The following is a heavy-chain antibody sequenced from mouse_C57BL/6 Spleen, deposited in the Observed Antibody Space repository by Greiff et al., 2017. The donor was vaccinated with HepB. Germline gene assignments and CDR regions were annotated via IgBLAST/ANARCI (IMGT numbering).Heavy chain of an antibody. CDR1: GFNIKDYY. J-gene: IGHJ2*01. CDR2: IFPGSGST. Sequence: QVQLQQSGAELVKPGASVKLSCTASGFNIKDYYINWVKQRPGQGLEWIGWIFPGSGSTYYNEKFKGKATLTVDKSSSTAYMLLSSLTSEDSAVYFCARSSLGRSFDYWGQGTTLTVSS. D-gene: IGHD4-1*01. V-gene: IGHV1-75*01. CDR3: ARSSLGRSFDY.